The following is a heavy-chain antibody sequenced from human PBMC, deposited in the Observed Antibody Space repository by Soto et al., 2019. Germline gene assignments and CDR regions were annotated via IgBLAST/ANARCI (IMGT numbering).Heavy chain of an antibody. CDR1: GGSISSYY. D-gene: IGHD3-22*01. CDR3: ARFSPPRKSYDSNPGWFDP. CDR2: IYYSAST. V-gene: IGHV4-59*01. Sequence: SETLSLTCTVSGGSISSYYWSWIRQPPGKGLEWIGYIYYSASTNYSPSLKSRLTMSLDTSKNEVSLSLTSVTAADAAVYFCARFSPPRKSYDSNPGWFDPWDQGIMVTVSS. J-gene: IGHJ5*02.